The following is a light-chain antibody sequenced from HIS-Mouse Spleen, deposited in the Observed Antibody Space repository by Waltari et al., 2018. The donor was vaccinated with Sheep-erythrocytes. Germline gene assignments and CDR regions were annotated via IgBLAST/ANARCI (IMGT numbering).Light chain of an antibody. Sequence: QSALTQPPSASGSPGQSVTISCTGTSSDVGGYNYVSWYQQHPGKAPKLMIYEVSNRPSGVSNRFSGSKSGNTASLTISGLQAEDEADYYCCSYAGSYNHVFATGTKVTVL. V-gene: IGLV2-8*01. CDR2: EVS. CDR1: SSDVGGYNY. J-gene: IGLJ1*01. CDR3: CSYAGSYNHV.